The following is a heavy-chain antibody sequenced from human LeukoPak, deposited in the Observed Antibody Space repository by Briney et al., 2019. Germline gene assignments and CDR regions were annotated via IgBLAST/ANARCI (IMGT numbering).Heavy chain of an antibody. D-gene: IGHD4-11*01. V-gene: IGHV4-39*07. Sequence: SETLSLTCTVSGGLISISTYYWGWIRQPPGKGLEWIGSIYYSGTTHYNPSLKSRVTIAVDTSKNQFSLKLISVTAADTAVYYCARASGYSNYNYVLYWGQGTLVTVSS. CDR3: ARASGYSNYNYVLY. CDR1: GGLISISTYY. J-gene: IGHJ4*02. CDR2: IYYSGTT.